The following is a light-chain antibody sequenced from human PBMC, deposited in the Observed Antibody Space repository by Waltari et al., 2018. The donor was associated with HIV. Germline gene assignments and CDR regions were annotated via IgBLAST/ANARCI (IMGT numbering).Light chain of an antibody. V-gene: IGLV3-21*04. CDR2: FDL. CDR1: NIESKS. Sequence: YELTQPPSVSVAPGQTAMITCGGNNIESKSVQWYQQKPGQAPVLVIYFDLDRPSGIPERFSGSVSGNTATLTIRRVDAGDEADYYCQGWDRSSDQVIFGGGTKLTVL. CDR3: QGWDRSSDQVI. J-gene: IGLJ2*01.